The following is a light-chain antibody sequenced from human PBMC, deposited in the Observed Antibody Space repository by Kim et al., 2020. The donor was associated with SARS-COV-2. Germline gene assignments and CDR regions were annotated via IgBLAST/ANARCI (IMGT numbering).Light chain of an antibody. CDR1: QSVSSN. J-gene: IGKJ1*01. Sequence: SPVESATLSCRASQSVSSNLAWYQQNPGQAPRLLIYGASTRATGIPARFSGSGSGTEFTLTISSLQSEDFAVYYCQQYNNWPPWTFGQGTKVDIK. V-gene: IGKV3-15*01. CDR3: QQYNNWPPWT. CDR2: GAS.